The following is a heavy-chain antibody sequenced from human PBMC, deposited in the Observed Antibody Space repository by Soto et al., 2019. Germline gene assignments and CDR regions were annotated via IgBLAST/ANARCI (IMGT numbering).Heavy chain of an antibody. CDR3: ARDRVGYDSSGYYYELCWLDP. J-gene: IGHJ5*02. Sequence: SVKVSCKASGGTFSSYAISWVRQAPGQGLEWMGGIIPIFGTANYAQKFQGRVTITADESTSTAYMELSSLRSEDTAVYYCARDRVGYDSSGYYYELCWLDPSGQGTIVPV. D-gene: IGHD3-22*01. V-gene: IGHV1-69*13. CDR2: IIPIFGTA. CDR1: GGTFSSYA.